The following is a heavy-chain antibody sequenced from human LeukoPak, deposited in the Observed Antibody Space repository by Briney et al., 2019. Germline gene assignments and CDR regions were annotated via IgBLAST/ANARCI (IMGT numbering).Heavy chain of an antibody. CDR1: GFTFSSYA. Sequence: GRPLRLSCAASGFTFSSYAMHWVRQAPGKGLEWVAVISYDGSNKYYADSVKGRFTISRDNSKNTLYLQMNSLRAEDTAVYYCARDDSSSWFSFGYWGQGTLVTVSS. CDR3: ARDDSSSWFSFGY. V-gene: IGHV3-30*04. J-gene: IGHJ4*02. D-gene: IGHD6-13*01. CDR2: ISYDGSNK.